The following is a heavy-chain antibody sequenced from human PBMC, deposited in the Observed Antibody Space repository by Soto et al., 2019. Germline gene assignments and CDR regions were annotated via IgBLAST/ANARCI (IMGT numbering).Heavy chain of an antibody. CDR2: ITIYNGYT. J-gene: IGHJ4*02. CDR1: GYEFSDYS. Sequence: QVQLEQSGPEVMKPGASVKVSCKTSGYEFSDYSINWVRQAPGQGLEWMGWITIYNGYTKYADNFQERITISERLSTNSVYKEQRTLRSDGTAVYYCARGKRSYLSYGEYWGQGTLVTVSS. D-gene: IGHD1-26*01. CDR3: ARGKRSYLSYGEY. V-gene: IGHV1-18*01.